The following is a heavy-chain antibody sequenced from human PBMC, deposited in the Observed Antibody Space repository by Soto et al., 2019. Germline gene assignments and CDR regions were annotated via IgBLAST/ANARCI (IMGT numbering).Heavy chain of an antibody. CDR3: ARGFYDFWSGYCFDY. CDR1: GGSFSGYY. CDR2: INHSGST. V-gene: IGHV4-34*01. D-gene: IGHD3-3*01. Sequence: PSETLSLTCAVYGGSFSGYYWSWIRQPPGKGLEWIGEINHSGSTNYNPSLKSRVTISVDTSKNQFSLKLSSVTAADTAVYYCARGFYDFWSGYCFDYWGQGTLVTVS. J-gene: IGHJ4*02.